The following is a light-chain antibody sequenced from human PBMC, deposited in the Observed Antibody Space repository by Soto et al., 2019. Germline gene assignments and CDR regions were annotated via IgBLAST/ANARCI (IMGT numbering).Light chain of an antibody. CDR2: DAS. J-gene: IGKJ3*01. CDR1: QDIGNF. Sequence: DIQMPQSPSSLSASVGDRVTITCQASQDIGNFLNWYQQKPGKVPKLLLYDASNLGTGVPSRFSGSGSGTDFTSPISGLQPDGIAPSYCQQYDNLPPFTVGPGTKVHIK. V-gene: IGKV1-33*01. CDR3: QQYDNLPPFT.